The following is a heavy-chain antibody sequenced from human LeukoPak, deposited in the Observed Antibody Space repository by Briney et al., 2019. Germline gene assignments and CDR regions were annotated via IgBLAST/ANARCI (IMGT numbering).Heavy chain of an antibody. CDR3: AKPLDCTNGVCYTGGFDS. D-gene: IGHD2-8*01. CDR2: IKQDGSEK. V-gene: IGHV3-7*03. CDR1: GFTFSRYW. J-gene: IGHJ5*01. Sequence: GGSLRLSCAASGFTFSRYWMNWVRQAPGKGLEWVANIKQDGSEKYYVDSVKGRFTISRDNSKNTLYLQMNSLRAEDTAVYYCAKPLDCTNGVCYTGGFDSWGQGTLVTVSS.